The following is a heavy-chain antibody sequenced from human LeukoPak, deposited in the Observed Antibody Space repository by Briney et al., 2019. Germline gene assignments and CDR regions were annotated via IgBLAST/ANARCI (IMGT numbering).Heavy chain of an antibody. V-gene: IGHV4-34*01. CDR1: GGSFSDYY. Sequence: SETLSLTCAVYGGSFSDYYWSWIRQPPGKGLEWIGEINHSGSTNYNPSLRSRVTISVDTSKNQFSLKLSSVTATDTAIYYCARRTRNWGRGFAFDIWGQGTMVTVSS. D-gene: IGHD7-27*01. J-gene: IGHJ3*02. CDR2: INHSGST. CDR3: ARRTRNWGRGFAFDI.